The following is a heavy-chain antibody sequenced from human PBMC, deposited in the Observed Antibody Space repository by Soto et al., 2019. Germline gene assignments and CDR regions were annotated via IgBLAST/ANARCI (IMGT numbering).Heavy chain of an antibody. CDR3: ARATRPRVRTSLVRSNWFDT. CDR1: GFTFSGSA. J-gene: IGHJ5*02. CDR2: ISGSGSNT. Sequence: EVQLLESGGGLVQPGGSLRLSCVPSGFTFSGSAMTWARQAPGKGLEWVSTISGSGSNTYYADSVKGRFTISRDNSKNTLSLQLTSLRADDTALYFCARATRPRVRTSLVRSNWFDTWGQGTLVTVSA. D-gene: IGHD3-16*01. V-gene: IGHV3-23*01.